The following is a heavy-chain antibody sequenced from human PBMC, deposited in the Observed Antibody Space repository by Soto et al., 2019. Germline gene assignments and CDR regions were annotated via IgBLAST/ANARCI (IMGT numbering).Heavy chain of an antibody. CDR3: SANPGYSRSWYYFDY. CDR1: GVTFSSYA. J-gene: IGHJ4*02. D-gene: IGHD6-13*01. CDR2: IIPIFGTA. V-gene: IGHV1-69*06. Sequence: QVQLVQSGAEVKKPGSSVKVSCKASGVTFSSYAISWVRQAPGQGLAWMGGIIPIFGTANYAQKFQGRVTLTEDKYTSTAYMERSSLRAEDTAVYYCSANPGYSRSWYYFDYLGQGTLVTVSS.